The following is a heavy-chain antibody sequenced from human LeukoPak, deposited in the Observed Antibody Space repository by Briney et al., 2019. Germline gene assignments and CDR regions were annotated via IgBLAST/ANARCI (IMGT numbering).Heavy chain of an antibody. D-gene: IGHD3-10*01. Sequence: SETLSLTCTVSGGSISSSSYYWGWIRQPPGTGLEWIGSIYYSGSTYYNPSLKSRVTISVDTSKNQFSLKLTSVTAADTAVYYCARIYGSGSYNKWYVWGKGTTVTVSS. J-gene: IGHJ6*04. CDR1: GGSISSSSYY. CDR2: IYYSGST. CDR3: ARIYGSGSYNKWYV. V-gene: IGHV4-39*07.